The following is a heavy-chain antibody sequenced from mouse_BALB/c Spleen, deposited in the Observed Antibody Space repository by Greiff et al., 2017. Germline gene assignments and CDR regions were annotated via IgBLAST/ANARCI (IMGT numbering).Heavy chain of an antibody. CDR3: ARSLGYGNLAWFAY. V-gene: IGHV3-8*02. D-gene: IGHD2-10*02. J-gene: IGHJ3*01. Sequence: EVQLQQSGPSLVKPSQTLSLTCSVTGDSITSCYWNWIRKFPGNKLEYMGYISYSGSTYYNPSLKSRISITRDTSKNQYYLQLNSVTTEDTATYYCARSLGYGNLAWFAYWGQGTLVTVSA. CDR1: GDSITSCY. CDR2: ISYSGST.